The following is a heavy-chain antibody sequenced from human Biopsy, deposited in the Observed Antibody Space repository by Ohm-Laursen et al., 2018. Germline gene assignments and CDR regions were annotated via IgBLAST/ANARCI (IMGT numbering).Heavy chain of an antibody. CDR1: GDSVSSGSFY. V-gene: IGHV4-61*01. CDR3: TRATNSTGWPYYYFYGMDI. Sequence: SDTLSLTCTVSGDSVSSGSFYWTWIRQPPGQGLEYIGYIYDRGSTANYSPSLESRVTMSVDMPKNQFSLKLSSVTAADTAIYYCTRATNSTGWPYYYFYGMDIWGQGTTVTVSS. D-gene: IGHD2/OR15-2a*01. CDR2: IYDRGSTA. J-gene: IGHJ6*02.